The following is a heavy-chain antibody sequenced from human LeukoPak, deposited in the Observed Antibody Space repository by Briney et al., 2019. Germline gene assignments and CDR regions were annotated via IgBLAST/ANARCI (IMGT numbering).Heavy chain of an antibody. J-gene: IGHJ6*03. D-gene: IGHD5-18*01. CDR1: GGSISSYY. CDR2: IYYSGST. CDR3: XXXXXXXXXYGYFYYYYMDV. V-gene: IGHV4-59*01. Sequence: RPSETLSLTCSVSGGSISSYYWSWIRQPPGKGLEWIGYIYYSGSTNYNSSLKSRFTISVDTSKNQFSLKLSSVTAADTAVYYCXXXXXXXXXYGYFYYYYMDVWGKGTTVTISS.